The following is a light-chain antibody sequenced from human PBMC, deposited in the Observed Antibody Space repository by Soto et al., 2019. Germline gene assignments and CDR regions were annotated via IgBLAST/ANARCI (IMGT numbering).Light chain of an antibody. CDR3: QQSYSTPP. J-gene: IGKJ4*01. V-gene: IGKV1-9*01. CDR2: EAS. CDR1: QGISSS. Sequence: LYQSPSSLSASIGDRVTITCRASQGISSSLAWYQQEPGKAPKLLIYEASTLQSGVPSRFSGRGSGTDFTLTISGLQPEDFATYYCQQSYSTPPFGGVTMVAIK.